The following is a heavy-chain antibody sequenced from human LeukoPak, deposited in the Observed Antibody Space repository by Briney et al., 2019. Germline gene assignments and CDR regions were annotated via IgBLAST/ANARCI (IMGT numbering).Heavy chain of an antibody. CDR2: IYYSGST. CDR1: GGSVSSGSYY. D-gene: IGHD6-19*01. CDR3: ARAYSSGWYVLDY. J-gene: IGHJ4*02. Sequence: SETLSLTCTVSGGSVSSGSYYWSWIRQPPGKGLEWIGYIYYSGSTNYNPSLKSRVTISVDTSKNQFSLKLSSVTAADTAVHYCARAYSSGWYVLDYWGQGTLVTVSS. V-gene: IGHV4-61*01.